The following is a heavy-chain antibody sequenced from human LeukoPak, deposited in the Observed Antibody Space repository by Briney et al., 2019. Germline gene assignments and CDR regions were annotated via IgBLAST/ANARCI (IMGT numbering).Heavy chain of an antibody. V-gene: IGHV3-21*01. J-gene: IGHJ4*02. Sequence: GGSLRLSCAASGFTFSSYSMNWVRQAPGKGLEWVSSISSSSSYIYYADSVKGRFTISRDNAKNSLNLQMNSLRAEDTAVYYCARVALYSSAEYSSDWYEVDYWGQGTLVTVSS. D-gene: IGHD6-19*01. CDR3: ARVALYSSAEYSSDWYEVDY. CDR1: GFTFSSYS. CDR2: ISSSSSYI.